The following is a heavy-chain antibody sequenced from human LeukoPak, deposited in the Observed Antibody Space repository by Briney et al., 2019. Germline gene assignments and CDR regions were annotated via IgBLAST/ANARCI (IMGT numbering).Heavy chain of an antibody. CDR2: INWSGGST. D-gene: IGHD1-26*01. V-gene: IGHV3-20*04. J-gene: IGHJ4*02. CDR1: GFTFDDYG. Sequence: GGSLRLSCAASGFTFDDYGMSWVRQAPGKGLEWVSGINWSGGSTGYADSVKGRFTISRDNAKNSLYLQMNSLRAEDTALYYCARVGPDSGSYHRRGYFDYWGQGTLVTVSS. CDR3: ARVGPDSGSYHRRGYFDY.